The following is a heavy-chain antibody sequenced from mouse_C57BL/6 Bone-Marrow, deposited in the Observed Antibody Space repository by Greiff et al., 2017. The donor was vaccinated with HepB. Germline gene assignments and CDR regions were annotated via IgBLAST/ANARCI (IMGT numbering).Heavy chain of an antibody. CDR2: IYPGNSDT. D-gene: IGHD2-5*01. CDR3: TRMDYYSNSWFAY. CDR1: GYTFTSYW. Sequence: VQLQQSGTVLARPGASVKMSCKTSGYTFTSYWMHWVKQRPGQGLEWIGAIYPGNSDTSYNQKFKGKAKLTAVTSASTAYMELSSLTNEDSAVYYCTRMDYYSNSWFAYWGQGTLVTVSA. J-gene: IGHJ3*01. V-gene: IGHV1-5*01.